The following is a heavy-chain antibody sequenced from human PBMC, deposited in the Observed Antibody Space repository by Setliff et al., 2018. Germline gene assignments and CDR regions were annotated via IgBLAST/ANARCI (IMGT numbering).Heavy chain of an antibody. CDR2: IHYGGGHI. Sequence: QPGGSLRLSCATSGFTFSTSAMHWLRQSPDNRLEWLAYIHYGGGHIQYADSVKGRFTVSRDNSKNTLYLQMNILRPEDTALYYCVRDSSADYYDNDYFKYWGQGALVTVSS. V-gene: IGHV3-30*02. D-gene: IGHD2-21*02. CDR3: VRDSSADYYDNDYFKY. CDR1: GFTFSTSA. J-gene: IGHJ1*01.